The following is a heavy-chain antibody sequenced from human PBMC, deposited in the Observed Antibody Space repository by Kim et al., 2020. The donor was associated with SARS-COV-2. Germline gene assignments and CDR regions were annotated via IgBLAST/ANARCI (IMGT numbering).Heavy chain of an antibody. CDR1: GFTFSSYA. Sequence: GGSLRLSCAASGFTFSSYAMHWVRQAPGKGLEWVAVISYDGSNKYYADSVKGRFTISRDNSKNTLYLQMNSLRAEDTAVYYCARARVTRGYSGYDLDYWGQGTLVTVSS. J-gene: IGHJ4*02. CDR2: ISYDGSNK. CDR3: ARARVTRGYSGYDLDY. D-gene: IGHD5-12*01. V-gene: IGHV3-30*04.